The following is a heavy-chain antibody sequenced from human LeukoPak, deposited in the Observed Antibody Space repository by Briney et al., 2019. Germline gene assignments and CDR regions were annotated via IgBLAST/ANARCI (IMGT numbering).Heavy chain of an antibody. V-gene: IGHV4-38-2*02. D-gene: IGHD7-27*01. CDR1: GYSISSGYY. J-gene: IGHJ5*02. Sequence: SETLSLTCTVSGYSISSGYYWGWIRQPPGKGLEWIGSIYHSGSTYYNPSLKSRVTISVDTSKNQFSLKLSSVTAADTAVYYCARDNWGADGFDPWGQGTMVTVSS. CDR3: ARDNWGADGFDP. CDR2: IYHSGST.